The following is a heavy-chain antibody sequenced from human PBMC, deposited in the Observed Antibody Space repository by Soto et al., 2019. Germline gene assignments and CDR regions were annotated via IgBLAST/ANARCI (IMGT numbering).Heavy chain of an antibody. CDR1: GYSFANYW. Sequence: PGESLKISCSGPGYSFANYWIGWVRQMPGKGLEWMGIIYPTDSDTRYSPSFQGQVTISADKSISTAYLQWNSLKASDTAIYFCARGDSSDYSTATPADYWGQGTLVTVS. CDR3: ARGDSSDYSTATPADY. J-gene: IGHJ4*02. D-gene: IGHD3-22*01. V-gene: IGHV5-51*01. CDR2: IYPTDSDT.